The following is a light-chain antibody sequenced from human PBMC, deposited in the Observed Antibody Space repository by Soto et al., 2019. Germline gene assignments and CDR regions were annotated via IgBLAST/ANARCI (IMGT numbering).Light chain of an antibody. CDR3: QDYGTSAPWT. CDR1: QNIRGNE. Sequence: EVVLTQSTGTLSLSPGERATLSCRASQNIRGNELAWYQQKPGQAPRLLIYRGSSRATGIPDRFSGRGSGTDFTLTISRLEPDDFAVYYCQDYGTSAPWTFGQGTKVEIK. CDR2: RGS. J-gene: IGKJ1*01. V-gene: IGKV3-20*01.